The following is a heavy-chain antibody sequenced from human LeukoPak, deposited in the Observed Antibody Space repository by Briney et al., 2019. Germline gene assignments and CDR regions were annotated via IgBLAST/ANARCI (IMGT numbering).Heavy chain of an antibody. J-gene: IGHJ3*02. CDR2: ISYDGSNK. CDR3: VREQLWSYDAFDI. CDR1: GFTFSSYA. D-gene: IGHD5-18*01. V-gene: IGHV3-30-3*01. Sequence: GGSLRLSCAASGFTFSSYAMHWVRQAPGKGLEWVAVISYDGSNKYYADSVKGRFTISRDNSKNTLYLQMNSLRAEDTAVYYCVREQLWSYDAFDIWGQGTMVTVSS.